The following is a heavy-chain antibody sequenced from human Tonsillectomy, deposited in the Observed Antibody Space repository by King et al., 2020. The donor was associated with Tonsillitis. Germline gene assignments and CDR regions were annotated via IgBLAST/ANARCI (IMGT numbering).Heavy chain of an antibody. J-gene: IGHJ4*02. CDR1: GFTFGDYG. Sequence: VQLVESGGGLVQPGRSLRLSCTASGFTFGDYGMSWFRQAPGKGLVWVGCIIRKAYGGTTEDAASVKGRFSISRDDSKSIAYLQMNSLKTEDTAVYYCTRVRDILWFGKFDYWGQGTLVTVSS. CDR2: IIRKAYGGTT. D-gene: IGHD3-10*01. CDR3: TRVRDILWFGKFDY. V-gene: IGHV3-49*03.